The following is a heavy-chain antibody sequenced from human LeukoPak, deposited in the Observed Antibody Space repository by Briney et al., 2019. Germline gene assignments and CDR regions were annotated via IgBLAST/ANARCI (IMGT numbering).Heavy chain of an antibody. Sequence: GGSLRLSCAASGFTFSNYWMSWVRQAPGKGLEWVANIKQDGSEKYYVDSVKGRFTISRDNAKNSLYLQMNSQTAEDTAVYNCARTAGHSSIVFDIWGQGTMVTVSS. CDR1: GFTFSNYW. D-gene: IGHD2-2*01. V-gene: IGHV3-7*02. CDR2: IKQDGSEK. CDR3: ARTAGHSSIVFDI. J-gene: IGHJ3*02.